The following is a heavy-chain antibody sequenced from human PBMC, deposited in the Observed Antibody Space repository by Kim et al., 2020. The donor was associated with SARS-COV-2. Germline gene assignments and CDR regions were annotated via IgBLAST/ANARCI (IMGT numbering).Heavy chain of an antibody. V-gene: IGHV3-11*01. CDR3: ARVSGAAAGKGDY. Sequence: GGSLRLSCAASGFSLSDYDMTWIRQAPGKGLEWVSYIGRSGTPIKSADAVKGRFTISRDTAKNSLYLQMNSLRVDDTAVYYCARVSGAAAGKGDYWGQGAQVTVSS. J-gene: IGHJ4*02. D-gene: IGHD6-13*01. CDR2: IGRSGTPI. CDR1: GFSLSDYD.